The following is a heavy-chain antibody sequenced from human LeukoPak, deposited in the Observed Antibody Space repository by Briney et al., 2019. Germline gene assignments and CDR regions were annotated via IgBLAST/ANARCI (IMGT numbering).Heavy chain of an antibody. CDR1: GYTFTGYD. CDR3: ARMDIVATIDFDY. Sequence: ASVKVSCKASGYTFTGYDINWVRQATGQGLEWMGWMNPNSGNTGYAQKFQGRVTMTGNTSISTAYMELSSLRSEDTAVYYCARMDIVATIDFDYWGQGTLVTVSS. J-gene: IGHJ4*02. CDR2: MNPNSGNT. D-gene: IGHD5-12*01. V-gene: IGHV1-8*01.